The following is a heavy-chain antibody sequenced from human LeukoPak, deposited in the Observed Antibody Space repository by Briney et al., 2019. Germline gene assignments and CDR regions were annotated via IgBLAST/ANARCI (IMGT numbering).Heavy chain of an antibody. V-gene: IGHV4-61*01. D-gene: IGHD3-3*01. CDR3: ARDRQTLRFLEWLPRTYYYYYGMDV. J-gene: IGHJ6*02. CDR2: IYNSGTT. CDR1: GGSVSSGSYY. Sequence: SETLSLTCNVSGGSVSSGSYYWSWIRQPPGKGLEWIGYIYNSGTTNYNPSLKSRVTISVDTSKNQFSLKLSSVTAADTAVYYCARDRQTLRFLEWLPRTYYYYYGMDVWGQGTTVTVSS.